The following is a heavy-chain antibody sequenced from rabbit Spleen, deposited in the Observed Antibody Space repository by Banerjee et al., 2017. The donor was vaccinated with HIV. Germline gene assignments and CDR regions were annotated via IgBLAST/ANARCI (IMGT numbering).Heavy chain of an antibody. Sequence: QQQLVESGGGLVQPEGSLTLTSKASRFSFSSGYYMCWVRQAPGKGLEWIGCIYTGSGNTYYASWAKGRFTISKTSSTTVTLQVTSLTAADTATYFCATYVDYDGDFNLWGPGTLVTVS. J-gene: IGHJ4*01. CDR3: ATYVDYDGDFNL. V-gene: IGHV1S45*01. CDR1: RFSFSSGYY. D-gene: IGHD2-1*01. CDR2: IYTGSGNT.